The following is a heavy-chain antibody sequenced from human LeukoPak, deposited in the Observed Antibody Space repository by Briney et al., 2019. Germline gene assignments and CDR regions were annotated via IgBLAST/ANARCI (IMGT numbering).Heavy chain of an antibody. Sequence: SETLSLTCAVSGYSISSSNWWGWIRQPPGKGLGWIGYIYYSGSTNYNPSLKSRVTMSVDTSKNQFSLKLSSVTALDTAVYYCASLSGSRDYWGQGTLVTVSS. CDR2: IYYSGST. CDR3: ASLSGSRDY. D-gene: IGHD1-26*01. CDR1: GYSISSSNW. J-gene: IGHJ4*02. V-gene: IGHV4-28*06.